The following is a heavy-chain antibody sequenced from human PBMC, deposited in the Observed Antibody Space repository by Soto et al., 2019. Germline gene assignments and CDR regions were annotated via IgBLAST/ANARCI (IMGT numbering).Heavy chain of an antibody. V-gene: IGHV3-33*01. Sequence: GGSLRLSCAASGFTFSSYGMHWVRQAPGKGLEWVAVIWYDGSNKYYADSVKGRFTISRDNSKNTLYLQMNSLRAEDTAVYYCARDREPAATAFDYWGQGTLVTVSS. CDR3: ARDREPAATAFDY. CDR2: IWYDGSNK. J-gene: IGHJ4*02. CDR1: GFTFSSYG. D-gene: IGHD2-2*01.